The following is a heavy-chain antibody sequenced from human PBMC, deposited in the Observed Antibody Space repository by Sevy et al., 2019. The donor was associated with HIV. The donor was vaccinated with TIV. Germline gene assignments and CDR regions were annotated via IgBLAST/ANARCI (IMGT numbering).Heavy chain of an antibody. Sequence: SETLSLTCTVSRGSISSSSYYWGWIRQPPGKGLEWIGSIYYSGSTYYNPSLKSRVTISVDTSKNQFSLKLSSVTAADTAVYYCARRYSGYTLDAFDIWGQGTMVTVSS. V-gene: IGHV4-39*01. CDR1: RGSISSSSYY. D-gene: IGHD5-12*01. CDR3: ARRYSGYTLDAFDI. J-gene: IGHJ3*02. CDR2: IYYSGST.